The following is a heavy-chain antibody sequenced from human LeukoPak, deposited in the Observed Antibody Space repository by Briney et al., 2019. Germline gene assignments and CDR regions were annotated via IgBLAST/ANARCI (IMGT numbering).Heavy chain of an antibody. CDR1: GGSISSGGYA. CDR2: IYDSGST. D-gene: IGHD3-10*01. CDR3: ARYGGSGTYFFDF. Sequence: SETLPLTCAVSGGSISSGGYAWSWIRQPPGKGLEWIGYIYDSGSTYYNPSLQSRVTVSLDRSKNQFSLKLSSVTAADTVVYYCARYGGSGTYFFDFWGQGTLVTVSS. J-gene: IGHJ4*02. V-gene: IGHV4-30-2*01.